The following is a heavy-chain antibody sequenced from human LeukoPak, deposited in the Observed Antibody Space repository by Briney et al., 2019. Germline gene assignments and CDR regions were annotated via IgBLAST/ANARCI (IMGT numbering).Heavy chain of an antibody. Sequence: ASVKVPCKASGYTFTSYGISWVRQAPGQGLEWMGWINPNTGGTNYAQKFQDRVTMTRDTSINTAYLDLSRLRFDDTAIYYCTRGRSRTAIDYWGQGTLVTVSS. V-gene: IGHV1-2*02. CDR2: INPNTGGT. D-gene: IGHD1-1*01. CDR1: GYTFTSYG. CDR3: TRGRSRTAIDY. J-gene: IGHJ4*02.